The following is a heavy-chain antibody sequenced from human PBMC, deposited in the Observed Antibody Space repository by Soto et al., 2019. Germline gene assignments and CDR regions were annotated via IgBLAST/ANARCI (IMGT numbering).Heavy chain of an antibody. CDR2: IYPADSET. J-gene: IGHJ5*02. CDR1: GYSFFSHW. CDR3: ARGDSSSWYGCLDP. D-gene: IGHD6-13*01. Sequence: GESLKISCKGSGYSFFSHWIGWVRQMPGKGLEWVGIIYPADSETRYSPSFQGQVTISVDKSINTAYLQWSSLKASDTAVYYCARGDSSSWYGCLDPWGQGTLVTVSS. V-gene: IGHV5-51*01.